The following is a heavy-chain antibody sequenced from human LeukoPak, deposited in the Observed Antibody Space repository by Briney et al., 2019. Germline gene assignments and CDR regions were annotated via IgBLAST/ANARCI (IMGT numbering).Heavy chain of an antibody. D-gene: IGHD5-18*01. Sequence: SETLSLTCTVSGGSISSYYWSWIRQPPGKGLKWIGNIYYSGYTTYSPSLRSRVTISVDTSKNQFSLKLSSVTAADTAVYYCAREGGYSYGDAPLHFDYWGRGTLVTVSS. CDR3: AREGGYSYGDAPLHFDY. CDR1: GGSISSYY. V-gene: IGHV4-59*01. CDR2: IYYSGYT. J-gene: IGHJ4*02.